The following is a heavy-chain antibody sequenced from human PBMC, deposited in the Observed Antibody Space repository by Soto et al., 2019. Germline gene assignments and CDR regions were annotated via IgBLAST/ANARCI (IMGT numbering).Heavy chain of an antibody. J-gene: IGHJ4*02. CDR1: GFTFSTYS. CDR2: IDSSSSYM. CDR3: ARGWRERGFDY. Sequence: EVQLVESRGGLVKPGGSLRLSCAVSGFTFSTYSMNWVRQAPGKGLEWVSYIDSSSSYMYYADSLKGRFTISRDNAKNSLYLEMNSLRVEDTAVYYCARGWRERGFDYWGQGILVTVS. D-gene: IGHD1-26*01. V-gene: IGHV3-21*01.